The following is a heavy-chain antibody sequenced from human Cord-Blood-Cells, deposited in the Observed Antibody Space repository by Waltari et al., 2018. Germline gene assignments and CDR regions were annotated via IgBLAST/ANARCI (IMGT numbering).Heavy chain of an antibody. J-gene: IGHJ4*02. CDR1: GHTFTSYD. D-gene: IGHD6-6*01. CDR3: ATGSSSSDY. CDR2: KNPNSGNT. V-gene: IGHV1-8*01. Sequence: QVQLVQSGAEVKKPGASVKVSCKASGHTFTSYDINWVRQATGQGLEWMGWKNPNSGNTGYAQKFQGRVTMTRNTSRSTAYMGLSSLRSEDTAGYYCATGSSSSDYWGQGTLVTVSS.